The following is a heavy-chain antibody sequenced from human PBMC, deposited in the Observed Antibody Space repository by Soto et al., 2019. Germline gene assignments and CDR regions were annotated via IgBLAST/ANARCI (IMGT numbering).Heavy chain of an antibody. CDR2: ISNSGGRT. V-gene: IGHV3-23*01. CDR1: GFTFSSYA. Sequence: EVHLLESGGGLVQPGGSLRLSCAASGFTFSSYAMSWVRQAPGKGLEWVSTISNSGGRTYYADSVKGRFAISRDNSKNTLYLQMTSLRPEDTAVYYCASSSTVLLPTAMTGWFDPWGQGSLVTVSS. CDR3: ASSSTVLLPTAMTGWFDP. D-gene: IGHD2-2*01. J-gene: IGHJ5*02.